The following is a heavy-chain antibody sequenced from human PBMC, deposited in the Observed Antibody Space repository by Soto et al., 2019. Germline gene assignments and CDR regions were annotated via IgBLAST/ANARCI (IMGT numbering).Heavy chain of an antibody. CDR1: GLTFSNYA. V-gene: IGHV3-23*01. CDR3: AKDQLYYYGSGSSYYYYGMDV. Sequence: GSLRLSCAASGLTFSNYAISWVRQAPGKGLEWVSIISGSGGTKYYADSVKGRFTISRDNSKNTLYLQMNSLRAEDTAVYYCAKDQLYYYGSGSSYYYYGMDVWGQGTTVTVSS. J-gene: IGHJ6*02. D-gene: IGHD3-10*01. CDR2: ISGSGGTK.